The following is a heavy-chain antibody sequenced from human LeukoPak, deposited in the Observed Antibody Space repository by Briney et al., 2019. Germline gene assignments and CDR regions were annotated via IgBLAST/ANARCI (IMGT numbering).Heavy chain of an antibody. CDR2: IIPIFVTA. J-gene: IGHJ5*02. V-gene: IGHV1-69*01. CDR3: ARVVRDVVGHNWFDP. CDR1: GGTFSSYA. Sequence: SVQVSCKASGGTFSSYAISWVRQAPGQGLEWMGGIIPIFVTANYAQKFQGRVTITADESTSTAYMELSSLRSEDTAVYYCARVVRDVVGHNWFDPWGQGTLVTVSS. D-gene: IGHD3-10*01.